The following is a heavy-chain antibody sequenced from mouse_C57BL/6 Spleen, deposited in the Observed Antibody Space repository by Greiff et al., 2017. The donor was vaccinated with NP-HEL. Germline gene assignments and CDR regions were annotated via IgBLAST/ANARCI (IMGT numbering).Heavy chain of an antibody. CDR1: GYTFTSYW. CDR2: INPSSGYP. D-gene: IGHD4-1*01. J-gene: IGHJ2*01. Sequence: QVQLQQSGAELAKPGASVKLSCKASGYTFTSYWMHWVKQRPGQGLEWIGYINPSSGYPKYNQKFKDKATLTADKSSNTAYMQLSSLTYEDSAVYYCAIDSNWAYYFDDWGQGTTLTVSS. V-gene: IGHV1-7*01. CDR3: AIDSNWAYYFDD.